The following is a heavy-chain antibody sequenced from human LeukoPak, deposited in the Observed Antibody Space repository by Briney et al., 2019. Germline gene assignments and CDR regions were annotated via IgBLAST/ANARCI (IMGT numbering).Heavy chain of an antibody. J-gene: IGHJ4*02. D-gene: IGHD1-26*01. CDR1: GFTFSSYS. CDR2: ISSSSSYI. V-gene: IGHV3-21*01. Sequence: GGTLTLSCAAAGFTFSSYSMNWVRQPPGKGLEWVSSISSSSSYIYYPDPVKGRFTISRDNGKNSLYVQMNSLRAGDTAVYYCARWDEDWGQGTLVTVSS. CDR3: ARWDED.